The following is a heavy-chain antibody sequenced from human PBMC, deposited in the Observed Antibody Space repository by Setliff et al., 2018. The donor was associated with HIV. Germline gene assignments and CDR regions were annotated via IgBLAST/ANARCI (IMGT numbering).Heavy chain of an antibody. CDR3: ARSPAAEGF. CDR1: GGSISSDSHY. V-gene: IGHV4-61*09. D-gene: IGHD6-13*01. CDR2: IYTSGST. Sequence: SETLSLTCTVSGGSISSDSHYWNWIRQPAGKGLEWIGHIYTSGSTNYNPSLKSRVTISVDTSKIQFSLKLSSVTAADTAVYYCARSPAAEGFWGQGTLVTVSS. J-gene: IGHJ1*01.